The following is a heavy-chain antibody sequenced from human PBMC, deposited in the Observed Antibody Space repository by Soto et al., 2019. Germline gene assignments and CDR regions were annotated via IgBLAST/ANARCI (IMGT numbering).Heavy chain of an antibody. CDR2: ISYDGSNK. CDR3: ARDEAYYDSSGYPDY. CDR1: GFTFSSYA. Sequence: LRLSCAASGFTFSSYAMHWVRQAPGKGLEWVAVISYDGSNKYYADSVKGRFTISRDNSKNTLYLQMNSLRAEDTAVYYCARDEAYYDSSGYPDYWGQGTLVTVSS. V-gene: IGHV3-30-3*01. J-gene: IGHJ4*02. D-gene: IGHD3-22*01.